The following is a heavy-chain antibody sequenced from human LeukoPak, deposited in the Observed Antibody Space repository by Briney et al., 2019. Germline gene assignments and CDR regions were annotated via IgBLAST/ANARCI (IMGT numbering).Heavy chain of an antibody. J-gene: IGHJ4*02. CDR1: GGSISSGDYY. CDR3: ARSPPPRYDFWRNLYFDY. Sequence: SETLSLTCTVSGGSISSGDYYWSWIRQPPGKGLEWIGYIYYSGSTYYNPSLKSRVTISVDTSKNQFSLKLSSVTAADTAVYYCARSPPPRYDFWRNLYFDYWGQGTLVTVSS. D-gene: IGHD3-3*01. CDR2: IYYSGST. V-gene: IGHV4-30-4*01.